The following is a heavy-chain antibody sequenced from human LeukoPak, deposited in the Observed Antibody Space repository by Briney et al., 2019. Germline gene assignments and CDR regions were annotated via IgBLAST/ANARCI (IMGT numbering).Heavy chain of an antibody. Sequence: GGSLRLSCAAPGFTFSSYWIHWVRQAPGKGLVWVSRINSDGANTIYADSVKGRFTISRDNAKNTVYLQTNSLRAEDTAVYYCARDRKSSFDYWGQGNLVTVSS. CDR1: GFTFSSYW. V-gene: IGHV3-74*01. CDR3: ARDRKSSFDY. J-gene: IGHJ4*02. CDR2: INSDGANT.